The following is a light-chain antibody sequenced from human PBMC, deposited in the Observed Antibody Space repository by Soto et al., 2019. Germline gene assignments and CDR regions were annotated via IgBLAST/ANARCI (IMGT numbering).Light chain of an antibody. CDR2: DAS. V-gene: IGKV1-5*01. CDR1: QSISTW. J-gene: IGKJ1*01. Sequence: DIQMTQSPSTLSASVGDRITITCRASQSISTWLAWYQQKAGKAPKLLIYDASSVERGVPSRFSGSGSGTEFTLTISSLLPDDFATYYCQQYKSDFRTFGQGTKVDI. CDR3: QQYKSDFRT.